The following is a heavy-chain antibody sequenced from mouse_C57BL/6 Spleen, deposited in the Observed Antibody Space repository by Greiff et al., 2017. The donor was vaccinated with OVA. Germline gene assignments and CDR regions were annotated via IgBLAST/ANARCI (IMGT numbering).Heavy chain of an antibody. CDR2: IDPSDSYT. Sequence: QVQLQQPGAELVMPGASVKLSCKASGYTFTSYWMHWVKQRPGQGLEWIGEIDPSDSYTNYNQKFKGKSTLTVDKSSSTAYMQLSSLTSEDSAVYYCARARYYGSSNWYFDVWGTGTTVTVSS. V-gene: IGHV1-69*01. D-gene: IGHD1-1*01. CDR1: GYTFTSYW. CDR3: ARARYYGSSNWYFDV. J-gene: IGHJ1*03.